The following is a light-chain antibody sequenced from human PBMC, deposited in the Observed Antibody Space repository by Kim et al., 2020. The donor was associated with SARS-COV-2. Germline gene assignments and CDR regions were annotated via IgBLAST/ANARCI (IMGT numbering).Light chain of an antibody. CDR2: DAS. Sequence: DIQMTQSPSTLSASVGDRVTITCRASQSINIWLAWYQQKPGKAPNLLIYDASYLETGVPSRFSGSGSGTQFTLTISSLQPDDFATYYCQEYKGDSWTFGQGTKVDIK. J-gene: IGKJ1*01. CDR1: QSINIW. V-gene: IGKV1-5*01. CDR3: QEYKGDSWT.